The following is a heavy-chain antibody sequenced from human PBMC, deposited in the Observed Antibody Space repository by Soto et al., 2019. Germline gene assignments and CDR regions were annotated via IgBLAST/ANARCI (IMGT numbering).Heavy chain of an antibody. V-gene: IGHV1-69*12. D-gene: IGHD3-3*01. Sequence: QVQLVQSGAEVKKPGSSVKVSCKASGGTFSSYAISWVRQAPGQGLEWMGGIIPIFGTANYAQKFQGRVTITADESTRTAYMELSSLRSEDKAVYYCARVVVAPLRPYYDFQYGMDVWGQGTTVTVSS. CDR3: ARVVVAPLRPYYDFQYGMDV. CDR1: GGTFSSYA. J-gene: IGHJ6*02. CDR2: IIPIFGTA.